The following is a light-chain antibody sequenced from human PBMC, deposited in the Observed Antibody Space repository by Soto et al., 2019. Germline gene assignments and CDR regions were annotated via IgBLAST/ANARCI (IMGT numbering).Light chain of an antibody. CDR2: GAS. CDR1: QSVSSNY. CDR3: RQYGSSPPT. Sequence: EIVLTQSPGTLSLSPGERATLSCRASQSVSSNYLAWYQRKPGQAPRLLIYGASSRATGIPGRFSGSGSGTDFTLTITRLEPEDFAVYYCRQYGSSPPTFGQGTKVEIK. J-gene: IGKJ1*01. V-gene: IGKV3-20*01.